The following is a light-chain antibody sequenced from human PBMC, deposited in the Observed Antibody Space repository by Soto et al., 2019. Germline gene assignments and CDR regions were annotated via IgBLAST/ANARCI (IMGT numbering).Light chain of an antibody. V-gene: IGLV1-40*01. CDR3: QSYDSSLSGVV. J-gene: IGLJ2*01. CDR2: GNS. Sequence: QSVLTQPPSVSGAPGQRVTISCTGSSSNIGAGYDVHWYQQLPGTAPKILIYGNSNRPSGVPDRLSGSKSGTSASLAITGLQAEDEADYYCQSYDSSLSGVVFGGGTKLTVL. CDR1: SSNIGAGYD.